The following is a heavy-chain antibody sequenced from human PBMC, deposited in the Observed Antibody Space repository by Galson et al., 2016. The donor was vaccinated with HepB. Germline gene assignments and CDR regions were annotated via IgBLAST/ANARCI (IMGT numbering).Heavy chain of an antibody. CDR2: IYSSGTT. V-gene: IGHV4-4*07. CDR3: ARDLFSGWAADAFDI. J-gene: IGHJ3*02. CDR1: GGSITGLY. D-gene: IGHD6-19*01. Sequence: SETLSLTCSVSGGSITGLYWSWVRQPAGKRPEWIGRIYSSGTTTYNTSVRGRATMSVDTSKRQFSLRLSSVTAADTAVYYCARDLFSGWAADAFDIWGRGIMVTVSP.